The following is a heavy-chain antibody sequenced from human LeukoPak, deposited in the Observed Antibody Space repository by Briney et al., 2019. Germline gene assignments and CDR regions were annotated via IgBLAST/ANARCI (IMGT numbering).Heavy chain of an antibody. CDR3: ARAPRPPSYFDY. CDR1: GDSMNSSNW. V-gene: IGHV4-4*02. CDR2: VYQGGRT. Sequence: SGTLSLTCAVSGDSMNSSNWWSWVRQSPGKGLEWIGEVYQGGRTNYKSSLKNRVTISVGTSKIHFSLKLSSVTAADTAVYYCARAPRPPSYFDYWGQGTLVTVSS. J-gene: IGHJ4*02.